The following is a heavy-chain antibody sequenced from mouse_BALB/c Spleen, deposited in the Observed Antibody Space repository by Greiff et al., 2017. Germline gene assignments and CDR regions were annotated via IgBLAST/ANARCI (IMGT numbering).Heavy chain of an antibody. V-gene: IGHV3-2*02. J-gene: IGHJ2*01. D-gene: IGHD4-1*01. Sequence: EVQLQESGPGLVKPSQSLSLTCTVTGYSITSDYAWNWIRQFPGNKLEWMGYISYSGSTSYNPSLKSRISITRDTSKNQFFLQLNSVTTEDTATYYCARSKLGEGVGYFDYWGQGTTLTVSS. CDR3: ARSKLGEGVGYFDY. CDR1: GYSITSDYA. CDR2: ISYSGST.